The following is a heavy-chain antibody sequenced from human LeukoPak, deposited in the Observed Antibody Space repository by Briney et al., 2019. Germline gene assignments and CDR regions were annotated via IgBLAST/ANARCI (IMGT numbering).Heavy chain of an antibody. CDR1: GGSVSSGSYY. J-gene: IGHJ5*02. CDR2: IYYSGST. D-gene: IGHD4-17*01. Sequence: SETLSLTCTVSGGSVSSGSYYWSWVRQPPGKGLEWIGYIYYSGSTNYNPSLKSRVTISVDTSKNQFSLKLSSVTAADTAVYYCARDGDYGIDPWGREPWSPSPQ. CDR3: ARDGDYGIDP. V-gene: IGHV4-61*01.